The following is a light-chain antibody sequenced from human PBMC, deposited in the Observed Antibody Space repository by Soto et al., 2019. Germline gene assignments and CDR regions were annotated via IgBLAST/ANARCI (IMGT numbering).Light chain of an antibody. CDR2: GAS. Sequence: EGVLTQAPDTLSLSPGERATLSCRASQSVSNTYVAWYQHIPGQTPRLLIYGASNRATGIPDRFSGSGSGTDFTLTISRLEPEDFAVYYCQQHDSSPLMFGQGTKVDIK. V-gene: IGKV3-20*01. CDR1: QSVSNTY. J-gene: IGKJ1*01. CDR3: QQHDSSPLM.